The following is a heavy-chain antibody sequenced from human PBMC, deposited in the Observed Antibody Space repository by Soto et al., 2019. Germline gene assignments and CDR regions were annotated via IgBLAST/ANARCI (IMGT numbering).Heavy chain of an antibody. CDR2: IIPIFGTA. D-gene: IGHD3-3*01. CDR3: ALYYDFWKTFDP. Sequence: ASVKVSCEASGGTFSSYAISWVRQAPGQGLEWMGGIIPIFGTANYAQKFQGRVTITADESTSTAYMELSSLRSEDTAVYYCALYYDFWKTFDPWGQGTLVTVSS. V-gene: IGHV1-69*13. J-gene: IGHJ5*02. CDR1: GGTFSSYA.